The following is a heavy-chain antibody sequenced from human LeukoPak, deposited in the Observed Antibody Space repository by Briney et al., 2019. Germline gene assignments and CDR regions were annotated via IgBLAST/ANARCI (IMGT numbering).Heavy chain of an antibody. J-gene: IGHJ4*02. Sequence: EASVKVSCKASGYTFTSYDINWVRRATGQGLEWMGWMNPNSGNTGYAQKFQGRVTMTRNTSISTAYMELSSLRSEDTAVYYCARVAGDSSGYVDYWGQGTLVTVSS. CDR2: MNPNSGNT. CDR1: GYTFTSYD. D-gene: IGHD3-22*01. CDR3: ARVAGDSSGYVDY. V-gene: IGHV1-8*01.